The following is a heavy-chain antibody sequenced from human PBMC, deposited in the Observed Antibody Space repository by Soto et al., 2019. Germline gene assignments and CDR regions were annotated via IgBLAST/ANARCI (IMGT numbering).Heavy chain of an antibody. D-gene: IGHD6-19*01. CDR1: GDSVSSNSAA. CDR3: EKKSSSGTMHKNRGNGSANPYFDT. CDR2: TYYRSKWYN. Sequence: SQTLSLTCAISGDSVSSNSAAWNWIRQSPSRGLEWLGRTYYRSKWYNDYAVSVKSRITINPDTSKNQFSLQLNSVTPEDTAVYYCEKKSSSGTMHKNRGNGSANPYFDTGGQETRLPVSA. J-gene: IGHJ4*02. V-gene: IGHV6-1*01.